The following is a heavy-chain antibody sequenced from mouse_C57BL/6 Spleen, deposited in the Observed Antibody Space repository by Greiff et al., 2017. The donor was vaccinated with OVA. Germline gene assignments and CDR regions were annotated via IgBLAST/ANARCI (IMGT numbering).Heavy chain of an antibody. CDR1: GFSLTSYG. D-gene: IGHD1-1*01. J-gene: IGHJ4*01. V-gene: IGHV2-2*01. CDR3: ARTAGSSHYYYAMDY. CDR2: IWSGGST. Sequence: VQRVESGPGLVQPSPSLSITCTVSGFSLTSYGVHWVRQSPGKGLEWLGVIWSGGSTAYNAAFISRLGISKDNSKSQVFFKMNRLQADDTAIYYCARTAGSSHYYYAMDYWGQGTSVTVSS.